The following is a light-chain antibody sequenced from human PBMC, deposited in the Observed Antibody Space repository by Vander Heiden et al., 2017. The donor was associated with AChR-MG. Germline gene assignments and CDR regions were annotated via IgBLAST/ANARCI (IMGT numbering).Light chain of an antibody. J-gene: IGKJ2*01. CDR1: QSISSY. V-gene: IGKV1-39*01. CDR2: AAS. CDR3: QRSYSTPRT. Sequence: DIQMTQSPSSLSASIGDRVTITCRASQSISSYLNWYQQKPGKAPKLLIYAASSLQSGVPSRFSGSESGTDFTLIISSLQPEDLATYYCQRSYSTPRTFGQGTKLEIK.